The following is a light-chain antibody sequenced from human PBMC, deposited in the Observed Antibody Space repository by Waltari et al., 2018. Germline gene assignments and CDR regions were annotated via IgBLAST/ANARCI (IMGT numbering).Light chain of an antibody. CDR2: KAN. Sequence: QTVATQAPSLSVSPGGTVTLSCALSSCPLSPTSYASWYQQTPGQPTRTLVYKANRRSSGVPDRFSGSSLGNRAALTITGAQAEDDSDYYCLMYLGSGIFVFGGGTKLTVL. CDR1: SCPLSPTSY. V-gene: IGLV8-61*01. J-gene: IGLJ2*01. CDR3: LMYLGSGIFV.